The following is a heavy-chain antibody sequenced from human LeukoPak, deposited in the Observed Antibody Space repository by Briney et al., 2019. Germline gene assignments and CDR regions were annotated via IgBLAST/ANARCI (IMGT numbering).Heavy chain of an antibody. D-gene: IGHD6-19*01. CDR2: ISSSSSTI. CDR3: ARVPYSTGAFDY. V-gene: IGHV3-48*02. CDR1: GFTFSSYS. J-gene: IGHJ4*02. Sequence: GGSLRLSCAASGFTFSSYSMNWVRQAREKGLEWISYISSSSSTIYYTDSVKGRFTISRDNAKNSLYLQMNSLRDEDTALYYCARVPYSTGAFDYWGQGALVTVSS.